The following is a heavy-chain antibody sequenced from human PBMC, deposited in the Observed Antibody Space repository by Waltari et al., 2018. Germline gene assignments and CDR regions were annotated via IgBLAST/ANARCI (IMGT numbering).Heavy chain of an antibody. V-gene: IGHV7-4-1*02. D-gene: IGHD3-10*01. CDR3: ARSAAIVVRGRYFQY. J-gene: IGHJ1*01. CDR2: IVTSSGNP. Sequence: QVQLAQSGSELRRPGASVKVSCKASGYSFSSYAINWLRQAPGQGLELMGWIVTSSGNPTYLQGFTGRFVFSLDTSVSTANLQINSLKAEDTAVYYCARSAAIVVRGRYFQYWGQGTLVTVSS. CDR1: GYSFSSYA.